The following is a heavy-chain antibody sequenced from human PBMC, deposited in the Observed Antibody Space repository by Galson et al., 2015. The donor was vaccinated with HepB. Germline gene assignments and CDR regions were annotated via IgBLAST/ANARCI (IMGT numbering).Heavy chain of an antibody. V-gene: IGHV4-31*03. CDR2: VFHTGST. D-gene: IGHD2-2*01. CDR3: ARGGSTRPNNWFDH. J-gene: IGHJ5*02. Sequence: LSLTCLVSGVSLSNATYYWSWIRQHPETGLEWIGYVFHTGSTNYKPSLQTRVAISVDTSLNQFSLNLKSVTVADTAVYYCARGGSTRPNNWFDHWGQGILVTVSS. CDR1: GVSLSNATYY.